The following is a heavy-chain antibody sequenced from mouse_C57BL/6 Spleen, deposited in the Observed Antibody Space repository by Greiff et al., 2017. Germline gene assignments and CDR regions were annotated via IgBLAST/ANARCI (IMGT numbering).Heavy chain of an antibody. Sequence: QVQLQQSGPELVKPGASVKISCKASGYSFTSYYIHWVKQRPGQGLEWIGWIYPGSGNTKYNEKFKGKATLTADTSSSTAYMQLSSLTSEDSAVYYCTSTPVYYFDYWGQGTTLTVSS. J-gene: IGHJ2*01. CDR2: IYPGSGNT. CDR1: GYSFTSYY. CDR3: TSTPVYYFDY. V-gene: IGHV1-66*01.